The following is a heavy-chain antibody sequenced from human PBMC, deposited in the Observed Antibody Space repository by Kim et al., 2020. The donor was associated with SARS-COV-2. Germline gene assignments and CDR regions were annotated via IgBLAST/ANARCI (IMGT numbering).Heavy chain of an antibody. J-gene: IGHJ4*02. CDR2: ISYDGSNK. D-gene: IGHD3-10*01. CDR3: AKGDSMVRGVDAWDY. CDR1: GFTFSSYG. V-gene: IGHV3-30*18. Sequence: GGSLRLSCAASGFTFSSYGMHWVRQAPGKGLEWVAVISYDGSNKYYADSVKGRFTISRDNSKNTLYLQMNSLRAEDTAVYYCAKGDSMVRGVDAWDYWGQGTLVTVSS.